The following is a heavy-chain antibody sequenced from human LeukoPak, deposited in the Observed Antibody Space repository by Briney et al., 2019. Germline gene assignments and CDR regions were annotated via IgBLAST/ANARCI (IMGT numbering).Heavy chain of an antibody. J-gene: IGHJ6*02. CDR3: ARSMVRGLYYYYGMDV. D-gene: IGHD3-10*01. CDR2: IIPILGIA. CDR1: GGTFSSYA. V-gene: IGHV1-69*04. Sequence: GSSVEVSCKASGGTFSSYAISWVRQAPGQGLEWMGRIIPILGIANYAQKFQGRVTITADKSTSTAYMELSSLRSEDTAGYYCARSMVRGLYYYYGMDVWGQGTTVTVSS.